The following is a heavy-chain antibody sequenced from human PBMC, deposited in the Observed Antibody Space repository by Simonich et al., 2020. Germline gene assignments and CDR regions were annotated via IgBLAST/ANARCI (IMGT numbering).Heavy chain of an antibody. D-gene: IGHD6-6*01. CDR1: VFTFSSYE. CDR2: ISSSGSTI. V-gene: IGHV3-48*03. Sequence: EVQLVESGGGLVQPGGSLRLSCAASVFTFSSYEMNWVRQAPGKGLEWVSYISSSGSTIYYADSVKGRFTISRDNAKNSLYLQKNSLRAEDTAVYYCARDFRLQLVEIGTYYYYGMDVWGQGTTVTVSS. J-gene: IGHJ6*02. CDR3: ARDFRLQLVEIGTYYYYGMDV.